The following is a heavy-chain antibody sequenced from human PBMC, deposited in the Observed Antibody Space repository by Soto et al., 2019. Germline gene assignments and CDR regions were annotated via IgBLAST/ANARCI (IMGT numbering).Heavy chain of an antibody. J-gene: IGHJ6*02. D-gene: IGHD1-26*01. V-gene: IGHV3-33*01. CDR3: ARGGNELFYYYGMDV. CDR2: IWYDGSNK. Sequence: PGGSLRLSCAASGFTFSSYGMHWVRQAPGKGLEWVAVIWYDGSNKYYADSVKGRFTISRDNSKNTLYLQMNSLRAEGTAVYYCARGGNELFYYYGMDVWGQGTTVTVSS. CDR1: GFTFSSYG.